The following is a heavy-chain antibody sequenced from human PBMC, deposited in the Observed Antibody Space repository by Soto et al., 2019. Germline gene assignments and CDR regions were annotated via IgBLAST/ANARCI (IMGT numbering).Heavy chain of an antibody. CDR1: GGSISSYY. CDR3: ARGAAAGVDYGMDV. V-gene: IGHV4-59*01. D-gene: IGHD6-13*01. Sequence: SETLSLTCTVSGGSISSYYWSWIRQSPGKGLEWIGYIYYSGSATYNPSLKSRVTMSVDTSKNQFSLRLSSVTAADTAVYYCARGAAAGVDYGMDVWGQGTTVTVSS. CDR2: IYYSGSA. J-gene: IGHJ6*02.